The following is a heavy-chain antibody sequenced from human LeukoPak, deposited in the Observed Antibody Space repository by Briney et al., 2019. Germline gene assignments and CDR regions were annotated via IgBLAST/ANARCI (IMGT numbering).Heavy chain of an antibody. Sequence: GGSLRLSCAGSGFVFRSYWMHWVRQTPGKGLVWVSGFSVGGGTYYADSVKGRFTISRDNSKNTLDLQMNSLRAEDTAVYYCVKGYYSHYYFMDVWGIGTTVTVSS. D-gene: IGHD3-10*01. CDR3: VKGYYSHYYFMDV. CDR2: FSVGGGT. J-gene: IGHJ6*03. CDR1: GFVFRSYW. V-gene: IGHV3-23*01.